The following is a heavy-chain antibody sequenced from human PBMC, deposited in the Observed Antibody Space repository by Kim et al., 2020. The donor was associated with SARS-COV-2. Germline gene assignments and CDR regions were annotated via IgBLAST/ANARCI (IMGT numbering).Heavy chain of an antibody. CDR1: GFIFSHYW. J-gene: IGHJ4*02. Sequence: GGSLRLSCEGSGFIFSHYWMHWVRQAPGKGLEWVSRISSDGSFTGYADSVKGRFTISRDNAKNTLYLQMNSLRAEDTAVYYCAHFVFDWLLSLWGQGTLVTVSS. CDR2: ISSDGSFT. CDR3: AHFVFDWLLSL. D-gene: IGHD3-9*01. V-gene: IGHV3-74*01.